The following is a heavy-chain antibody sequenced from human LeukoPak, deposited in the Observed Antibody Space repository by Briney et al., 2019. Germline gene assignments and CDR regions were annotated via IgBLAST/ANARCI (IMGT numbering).Heavy chain of an antibody. CDR2: ITEDGSEK. J-gene: IGHJ4*02. CDR3: VRAGWELDY. Sequence: GGSLRLSCAASGFIFREYWMSWVRQAPGKGLEWVAHITEDGSEKYYLDSVKGRFTIARDDAKNSLYLQMHSLRAEDTALYYCVRAGWELDYWGQGTPVTVSS. CDR1: GFIFREYW. D-gene: IGHD4-23*01. V-gene: IGHV3-7*01.